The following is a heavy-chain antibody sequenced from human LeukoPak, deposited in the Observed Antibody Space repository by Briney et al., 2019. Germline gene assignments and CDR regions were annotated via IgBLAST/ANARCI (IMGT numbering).Heavy chain of an antibody. CDR3: ATHTAAYDSSAYSNPSLHY. V-gene: IGHV3-30*02. CDR1: GFTFSRYG. CDR2: IRFDGSNR. Sequence: GGSLRLSCAASGFTFSRYGMQWGRQAPGKGLEGVAFIRFDGSNRYSADSVKGRFTISRDNSKNTLFMQMNSLRPDDTAVFFCATHTAAYDSSAYSNPSLHYWGQGTLVTVSS. J-gene: IGHJ4*02. D-gene: IGHD3-22*01.